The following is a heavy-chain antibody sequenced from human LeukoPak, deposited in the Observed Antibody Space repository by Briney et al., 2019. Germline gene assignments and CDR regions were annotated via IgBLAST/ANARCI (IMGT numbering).Heavy chain of an antibody. CDR2: ISGSGGST. J-gene: IGHJ4*02. CDR1: GFTFSSYA. V-gene: IGHV3-23*01. Sequence: PGGSLRLSCAASGFTFSSYAMSWVRQAPRKGLEWVSAISGSGGSTYYADSVKGRFTISRDNSKNTVYLQMNSLRAEDPALYYFAKSPAPIHFRSLHPFDYWRQGTLVTVPS. CDR3: AKSPAPIHFRSLHPFDY. D-gene: IGHD3-3*02.